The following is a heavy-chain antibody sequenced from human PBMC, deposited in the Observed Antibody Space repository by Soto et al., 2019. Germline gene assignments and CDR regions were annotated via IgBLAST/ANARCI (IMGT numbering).Heavy chain of an antibody. D-gene: IGHD3-16*01. V-gene: IGHV3-74*01. Sequence: GGSLRLSCAASGFTFSNYWFHWVRQAPGKGLVWVSRLNKDGSRTDYADSVKGRFTIFRDNARNTLYLQINSLRAEDTAVCYCGRDLGGVGSYWGQGTPAPVSS. CDR3: GRDLGGVGSY. CDR1: GFTFSNYW. J-gene: IGHJ4*02. CDR2: LNKDGSRT.